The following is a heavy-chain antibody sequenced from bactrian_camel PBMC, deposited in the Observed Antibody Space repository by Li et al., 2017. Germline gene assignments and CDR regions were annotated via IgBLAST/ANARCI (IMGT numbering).Heavy chain of an antibody. CDR2: VDRYGGT. CDR3: AADVLRCSLGAGYAGS. D-gene: IGHD5*01. J-gene: IGHJ6*01. Sequence: HVQLVESGGGSVQAGGSLKLSCAASGFTGSTTCMAWFRQGPGKQRERVAIVDRYGGTDYVESVRGRFTISYDNAKNTLNLRMNSLKPEDSAMYYCAADVLRCSLGAGYAGSWGQGTQVTVS. V-gene: IGHV3S53*01. CDR1: GFTGSTTC.